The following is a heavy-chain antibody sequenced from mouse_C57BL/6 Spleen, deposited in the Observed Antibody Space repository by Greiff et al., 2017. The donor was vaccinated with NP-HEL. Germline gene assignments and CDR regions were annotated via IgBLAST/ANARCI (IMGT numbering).Heavy chain of an antibody. CDR2: ISYDGSN. D-gene: IGHD4-1*01. CDR1: GYSITSGYY. V-gene: IGHV3-6*01. Sequence: VQLQQSGPGLVKPSQSLSLTCSVTGYSITSGYYWNWIRQFPGNKLEWMGYISYDGSNNYNPSLKNRISITRDTSKNQFFLKLNSVTTEDTATYYCARDVWDADYWGQGTTLTVSS. J-gene: IGHJ2*01. CDR3: ARDVWDADY.